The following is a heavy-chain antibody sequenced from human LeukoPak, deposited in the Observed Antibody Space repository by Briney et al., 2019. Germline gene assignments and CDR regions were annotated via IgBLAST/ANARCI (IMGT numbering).Heavy chain of an antibody. CDR1: GFTFSSYA. J-gene: IGHJ3*02. CDR2: ISSDGSNK. Sequence: GGSLRLSCAASGFTFSSYAMHWVRQAPGKGLEGVTVISSDGSNKYYADSVKGRFTISRDNSKNTLDLQMNSLRAEDTAVYYCARGPSARFFGVAKGAFDIWGQGTMVTVSS. V-gene: IGHV3-30*04. CDR3: ARGPSARFFGVAKGAFDI. D-gene: IGHD3-3*01.